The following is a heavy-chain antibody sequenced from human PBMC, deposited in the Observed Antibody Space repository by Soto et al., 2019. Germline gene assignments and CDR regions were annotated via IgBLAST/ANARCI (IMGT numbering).Heavy chain of an antibody. CDR3: VSYRLTSGRNRIDS. CDR2: ISSYSTYI. Sequence: VQLVESGGGLVKPGGSLRLSCAASGFTFTDYSIDWVRQAPGTGLEWVSSISSYSTYINYADSVNGRFTISSDNANSTVDRQMDGLRAEETAICYCVSYRLTSGRNRIDSWGQGTLVTVSS. D-gene: IGHD6-25*01. CDR1: GFTFTDYS. J-gene: IGHJ4*02. V-gene: IGHV3-21*01.